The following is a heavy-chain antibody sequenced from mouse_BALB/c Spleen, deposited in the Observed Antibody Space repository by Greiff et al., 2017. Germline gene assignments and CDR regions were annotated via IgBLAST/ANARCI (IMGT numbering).Heavy chain of an antibody. V-gene: IGHV1-9*01. CDR1: GYTFSSYW. J-gene: IGHJ4*01. D-gene: IGHD1-2*01. CDR2: ILPGSGST. CDR3: ATNSLNYAMDY. Sequence: QVQLQQSGAELMKPGASVKISCKATGYTFSSYWIEWVKQRPGHGLEWIGEILPGSGSTNYNEKFKGKATFTADTSSNTAYMQLSSLTSEDSAVYYCATNSLNYAMDYWGQGTSVTVSS.